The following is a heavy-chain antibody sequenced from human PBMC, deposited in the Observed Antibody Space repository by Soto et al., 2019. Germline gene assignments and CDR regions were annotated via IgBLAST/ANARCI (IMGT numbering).Heavy chain of an antibody. Sequence: QVQLQESGPGLVKPSQTLSLTCTVSVGSISSGGYYWSWIRQHPGKGLEWIGYIYYSGSTYYNPSLKSRVTISVDTSKNQFSLKLSSVTAADTAVYYCARPYCGGDCSIPEDAFDIWGQGTMVTVSS. D-gene: IGHD2-21*02. CDR2: IYYSGST. J-gene: IGHJ3*02. CDR1: VGSISSGGYY. V-gene: IGHV4-31*03. CDR3: ARPYCGGDCSIPEDAFDI.